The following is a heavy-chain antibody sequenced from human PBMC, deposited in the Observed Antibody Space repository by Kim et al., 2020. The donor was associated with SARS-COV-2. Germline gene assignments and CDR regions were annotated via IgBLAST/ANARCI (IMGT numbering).Heavy chain of an antibody. D-gene: IGHD3-22*01. Sequence: GGSLRLSCAASGFTFSSYGMHWVRQAPGKGLEWVAVIWYDGSNKYYADSVKGRFTISRDNSKNTLYLQMNSLRAEDTAVYYCARMRLNYYDSSGYPQPDAFDISGPGTMVTVSS. J-gene: IGHJ3*02. V-gene: IGHV3-33*01. CDR2: IWYDGSNK. CDR3: ARMRLNYYDSSGYPQPDAFDI. CDR1: GFTFSSYG.